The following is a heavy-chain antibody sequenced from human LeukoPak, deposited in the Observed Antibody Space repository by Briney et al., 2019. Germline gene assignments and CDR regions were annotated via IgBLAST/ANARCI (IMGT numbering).Heavy chain of an antibody. V-gene: IGHV3-7*01. CDR3: ARGRRYYDFWSGYTLEPYYFDY. Sequence: GGSLRLSCAASGFTFSTYWMSWVRQAPGKGLEWVANIKQDGNEKYYVDSVKGRFTISRDNAKNSLYLQMNSLRAEDTAVYYCARGRRYYDFWSGYTLEPYYFDYWGQGTLVTVSS. J-gene: IGHJ4*02. D-gene: IGHD3-3*01. CDR2: IKQDGNEK. CDR1: GFTFSTYW.